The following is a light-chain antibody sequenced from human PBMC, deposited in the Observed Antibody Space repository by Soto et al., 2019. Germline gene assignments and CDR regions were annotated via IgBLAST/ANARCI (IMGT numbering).Light chain of an antibody. Sequence: DIPMTQSPSTLSASVGDRVTITCRASQSVGGSLAWYQHKPGRAPKLLVYEASNLESGVPSRFSGTGSGTEFTLIIRSLQPDDFATYYCQQYHNERTFGQGTKVEIK. V-gene: IGKV1-5*03. CDR2: EAS. J-gene: IGKJ1*01. CDR3: QQYHNERT. CDR1: QSVGGS.